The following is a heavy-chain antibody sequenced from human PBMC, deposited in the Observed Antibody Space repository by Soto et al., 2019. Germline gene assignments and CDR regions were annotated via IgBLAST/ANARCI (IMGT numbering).Heavy chain of an antibody. V-gene: IGHV1-69*12. CDR3: ARENWSYRKYLDS. CDR1: GGTFINSA. J-gene: IGHJ4*02. Sequence: QVQLVQSGAEVKKPGSSVKVSCKASGGTFINSAISWVRQAPGQGLEWMGGIITAFRTTTYAQKFQGRATISADVSTTTAYMELTGLTSDDTAIYYCARENWSYRKYLDSWGQGTLLTVSS. D-gene: IGHD1-7*01. CDR2: IITAFRTT.